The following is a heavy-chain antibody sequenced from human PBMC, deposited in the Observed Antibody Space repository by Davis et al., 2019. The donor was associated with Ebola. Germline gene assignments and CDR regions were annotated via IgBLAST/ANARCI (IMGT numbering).Heavy chain of an antibody. CDR1: GFTFSSYA. CDR2: ISSSSSYT. V-gene: IGHV3-21*05. J-gene: IGHJ6*02. Sequence: PGGSLRLSCAASGFTFSSYAMHWVRQAPGKGLEWVSYISSSSSYTNYADSVKGRFTISRDNAKNSLYLQMNSLRAEDTAVYYCASGLLGSGGMDVWGQGTTVTVSS. D-gene: IGHD3-10*01. CDR3: ASGLLGSGGMDV.